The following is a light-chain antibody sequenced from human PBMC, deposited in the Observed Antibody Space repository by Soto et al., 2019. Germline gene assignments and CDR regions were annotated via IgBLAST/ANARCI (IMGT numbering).Light chain of an antibody. CDR1: SSXIGAGYD. CDR2: GNS. J-gene: IGLJ1*01. CDR3: QXYDSSLSGYV. V-gene: IGLV1-40*01. Sequence: QSVLTQPPSVSGAPGQRVTISCTGSSSXIGAGYDVHWYQQLPGTAPKLLIYGNSNRPSGVPDRFSGSKSGTSASLAITGXXXXXXXXXXXQXYDSSLSGYVFGTGTKLTVL.